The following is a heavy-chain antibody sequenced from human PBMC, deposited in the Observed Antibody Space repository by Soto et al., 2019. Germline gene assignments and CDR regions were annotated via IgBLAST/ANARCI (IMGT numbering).Heavy chain of an antibody. J-gene: IGHJ4*02. CDR2: ISYDGSNK. CDR3: ASPETYSSYDY. D-gene: IGHD6-19*01. Sequence: QVQLVESGGGVVQPGRSLRLSCAASGFTFSSYVMHWVRQAPGKGLEWVAVISYDGSNKYYADSVKGRFTISRDNSKNTLYLQMNSLRVEDTAVYYCASPETYSSYDYWGQGTLVTVSS. V-gene: IGHV3-30-3*01. CDR1: GFTFSSYV.